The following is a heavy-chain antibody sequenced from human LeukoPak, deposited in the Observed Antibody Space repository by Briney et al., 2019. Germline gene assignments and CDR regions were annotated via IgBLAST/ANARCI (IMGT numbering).Heavy chain of an antibody. V-gene: IGHV3-33*08. CDR2: IWYDGSNK. D-gene: IGHD3-16*02. CDR1: GFTFSSYG. J-gene: IGHJ4*02. Sequence: GGSLRFSCTASGFTFSSYGMHWVRQAPGKGLEWVAVIWYDGSNKYYADSVKGRFTISRDNSKNTLYLQMNSLRAEDTAVYYCAREGYDYVWGSYRQYYFDYWGQGTLVTVSS. CDR3: AREGYDYVWGSYRQYYFDY.